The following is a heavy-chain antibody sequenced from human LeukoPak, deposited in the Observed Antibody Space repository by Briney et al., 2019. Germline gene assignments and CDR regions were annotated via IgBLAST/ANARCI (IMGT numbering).Heavy chain of an antibody. V-gene: IGHV4-34*01. CDR2: INHSGST. D-gene: IGHD3-3*01. J-gene: IGHJ3*02. Sequence: SETLSLTCAVYGGSFSGYYWSWIRQPPGKGLEWIGEINHSGSTNYNPSLKSRVTISVDTSKNQFCLKLSSVTAADTAVYYCARGRVITIFGVVKWKVAFDIWGQGTMVTVSS. CDR3: ARGRVITIFGVVKWKVAFDI. CDR1: GGSFSGYY.